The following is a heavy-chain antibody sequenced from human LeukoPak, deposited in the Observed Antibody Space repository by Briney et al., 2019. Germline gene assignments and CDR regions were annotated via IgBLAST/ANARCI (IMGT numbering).Heavy chain of an antibody. CDR2: IRYDGSNK. Sequence: GGSLRLSCAASGFTFSSYGMHWVRQAPGKGLEWVAFIRYDGSNKYYADSVEGRFTISRDNAKNSLYLQMNSLRAEDTAVYYCVTNFDPDVDWGQGTLVTVSS. D-gene: IGHD3-9*01. J-gene: IGHJ4*02. CDR1: GFTFSSYG. CDR3: VTNFDPDVD. V-gene: IGHV3-30*02.